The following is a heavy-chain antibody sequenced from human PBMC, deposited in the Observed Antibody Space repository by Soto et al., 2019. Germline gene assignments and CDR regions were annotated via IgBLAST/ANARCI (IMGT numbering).Heavy chain of an antibody. CDR2: IYYSGST. CDR1: GGSISSYY. Sequence: PSETLSLTGTVSGGSISSYYWSWIRQPPGKGLEWIGYIYYSGSTNYNPSLKSRVTISVDTSKNQFSLKLSSVTAADTAVYYCARTLYYFDYWGQGTLVTVSS. CDR3: ARTLYYFDY. V-gene: IGHV4-59*01. J-gene: IGHJ4*02.